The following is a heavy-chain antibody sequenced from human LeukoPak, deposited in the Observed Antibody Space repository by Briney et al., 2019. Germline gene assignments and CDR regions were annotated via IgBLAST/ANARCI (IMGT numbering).Heavy chain of an antibody. Sequence: PGGSLRLSCAASGFTFSSYAMSWVRQAPGKGLEWVSSISNSGGRIFYTDSVKGRFTISRDNSKITLYLQMNSLRGEDTAVYYCAREDHYFDIKNYLYGGIASWGQGALVTVSS. CDR3: AREDHYFDIKNYLYGGIAS. CDR2: ISNSGGRI. D-gene: IGHD2/OR15-2a*01. CDR1: GFTFSSYA. V-gene: IGHV3-23*01. J-gene: IGHJ4*02.